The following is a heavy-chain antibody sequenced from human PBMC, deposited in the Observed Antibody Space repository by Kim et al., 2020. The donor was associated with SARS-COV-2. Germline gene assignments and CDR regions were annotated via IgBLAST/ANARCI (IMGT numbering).Heavy chain of an antibody. V-gene: IGHV3-23*01. CDR2: T. D-gene: IGHD3-22*01. Sequence: TNNADSVKGRFTTSRDNSKNTLYLQMNSLRAEDTAVYYCAKDRIFTMIVYWGQGTLVTVSS. J-gene: IGHJ4*02. CDR3: AKDRIFTMIVY.